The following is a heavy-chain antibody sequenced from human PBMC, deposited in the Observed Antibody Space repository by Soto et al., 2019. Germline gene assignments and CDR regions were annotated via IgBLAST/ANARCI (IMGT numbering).Heavy chain of an antibody. CDR1: GFSLSTSGEG. CDR3: AHSKVGYYYYGMDV. V-gene: IGHV2-5*02. D-gene: IGHD2-15*01. Sequence: QITLKESGPTLVKPTQTLTLTCTFSGFSLSTSGEGVGWIRQPPGKALEWLALIYWDDDKRYSPSLKSRLTITKDTSKNQVVLTMTNMDPVDTAAYYCAHSKVGYYYYGMDVWGQGTTVTVSS. J-gene: IGHJ6*02. CDR2: IYWDDDK.